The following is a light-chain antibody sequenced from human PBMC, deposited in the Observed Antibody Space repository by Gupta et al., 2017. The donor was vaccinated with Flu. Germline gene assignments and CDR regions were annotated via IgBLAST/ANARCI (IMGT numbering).Light chain of an antibody. CDR1: SSDVGGYNY. CDR3: CSYAGSYLWV. V-gene: IGLV2-11*01. Sequence: QSALTQPRSVSGSPGQSVTISCTGTSSDVGGYNYVSWYQQHTGKAPKLMIYDVSKRPSGVPDRFSDSKSGNTASLTISGHQAEEEADYYCCSYAGSYLWVFGGGTKLTVL. CDR2: DVS. J-gene: IGLJ3*02.